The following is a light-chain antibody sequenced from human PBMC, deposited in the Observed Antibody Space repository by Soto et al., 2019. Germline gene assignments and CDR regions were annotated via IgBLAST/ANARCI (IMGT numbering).Light chain of an antibody. CDR2: AAS. V-gene: IGKV1-27*01. CDR1: QGISNY. J-gene: IGKJ1*01. CDR3: HKYKSAPRT. Sequence: DIQMTQSPSSLSASVGDRVTITCRASQGISNYLSWYQQKPGKVPKLLLYAASTLQSGVPSWFSGSGSGTDFTLTISRLQPEDVAIYYCHKYKSAPRTFGEGTKVEIK.